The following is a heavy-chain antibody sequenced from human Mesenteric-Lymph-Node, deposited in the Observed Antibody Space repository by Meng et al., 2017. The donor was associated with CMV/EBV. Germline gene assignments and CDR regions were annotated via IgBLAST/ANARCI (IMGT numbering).Heavy chain of an antibody. CDR2: IIPMFGIA. Sequence: SVKVSCKASGATFNNYNASWVRQAPGQGLDWMGGIIPMFGIAQYAQKFQGRLTITADKSTSTVYMDLSSLRSDDAAVYFCARSGSEYNYGLDDWGQGTTVTVSS. V-gene: IGHV1-69*10. J-gene: IGHJ6*02. D-gene: IGHD3-10*01. CDR1: GATFNNYN. CDR3: ARSGSEYNYGLDD.